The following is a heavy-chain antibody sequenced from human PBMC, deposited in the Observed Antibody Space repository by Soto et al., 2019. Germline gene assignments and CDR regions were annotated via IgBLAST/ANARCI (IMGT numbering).Heavy chain of an antibody. CDR3: TTRLWWGGENYD. D-gene: IGHD2-21*01. J-gene: IGHJ4*02. V-gene: IGHV3-15*07. CDR2: IKSKTDGGTT. Sequence: SVSNAWMNWVRQAPGKGLEWVGRIKSKTDGGTTDYAAPVKGRFTISRDDSQNTLYLQMNSLKTEDTAVYYCTTRLWWGGENYDWGQGTLVTVSS. CDR1: SVSNAW.